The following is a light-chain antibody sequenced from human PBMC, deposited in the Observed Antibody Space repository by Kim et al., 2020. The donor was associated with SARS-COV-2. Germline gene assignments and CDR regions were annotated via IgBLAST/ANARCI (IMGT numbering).Light chain of an antibody. Sequence: GKTVTISCTRSSGSIASNYVQWYQQRPGSSPTTVIYEDNQRPSGVPDRFSGSIDSSSNSASLTISGPKTEDEADYYCQSYDSSLWVFGGGTQLTVL. V-gene: IGLV6-57*01. J-gene: IGLJ3*02. CDR2: EDN. CDR3: QSYDSSLWV. CDR1: SGSIASNY.